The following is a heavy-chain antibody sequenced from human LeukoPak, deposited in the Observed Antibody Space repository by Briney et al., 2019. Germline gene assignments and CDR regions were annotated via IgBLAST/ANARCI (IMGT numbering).Heavy chain of an antibody. CDR2: ISSSGSTI. CDR1: GFTFSSYE. J-gene: IGHJ4*02. V-gene: IGHV3-48*03. D-gene: IGHD5-24*01. CDR3: ARDSQRWGNFDS. Sequence: PGGSLRLPCAVSGFTFSSYEMNWVRQAPGKGLEWASYISSSGSTIYYADSVKGRFTISRDNAKNSLYLQMNSLRVEDTAVYYCARDSQRWGNFDSWGQGTLVSVSS.